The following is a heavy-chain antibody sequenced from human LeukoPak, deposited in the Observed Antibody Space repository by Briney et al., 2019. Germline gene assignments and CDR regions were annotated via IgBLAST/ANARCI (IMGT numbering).Heavy chain of an antibody. CDR1: GFTFSSYE. V-gene: IGHV3-48*03. D-gene: IGHD3-16*01. CDR3: ARLDYDYVWGSLDY. Sequence: PGGSLRLSCAASGFTFSSYEMNWVRQAPGKGLEWVSYISSSGSTIYYADSVKGRFTISRDNAKNSLYLQMNSLRAEDTAVYYCARLDYDYVWGSLDYWGQGTLVTVSS. CDR2: ISSSGSTI. J-gene: IGHJ4*02.